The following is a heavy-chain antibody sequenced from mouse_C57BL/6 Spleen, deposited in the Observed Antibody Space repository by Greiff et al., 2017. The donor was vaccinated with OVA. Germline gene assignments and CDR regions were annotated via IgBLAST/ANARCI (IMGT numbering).Heavy chain of an antibody. Sequence: VQLQQSGAELVRPGASVKLSCTASGFNIKDDYMHWVKQRPEQGLEWIGWIDPENGDTEYASKFQGKATITADTSSNTAYLQLSSLTSEDTAVYYCTTDGNYRHYYAMDYWGKGTSVTVSS. CDR2: IDPENGDT. V-gene: IGHV14-4*01. CDR3: TTDGNYRHYYAMDY. J-gene: IGHJ4*01. CDR1: GFNIKDDY. D-gene: IGHD2-1*01.